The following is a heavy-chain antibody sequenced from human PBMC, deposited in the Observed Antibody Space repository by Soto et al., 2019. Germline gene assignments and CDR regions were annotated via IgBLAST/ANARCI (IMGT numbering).Heavy chain of an antibody. V-gene: IGHV3-23*01. Sequence: GGSLRLSCAASGFRFRTRAMSWVRQAPGKGLEWVASIRPGGDRTYYADSLKARLAVSRDNSNATLYLQWDSLRVETTAISYCTTQEEGDPCAEGFDYWGQGTLVTVSS. CDR3: TTQEEGDPCAEGFDY. J-gene: IGHJ4*01. CDR2: IRPGGDRT. CDR1: GFRFRTRA.